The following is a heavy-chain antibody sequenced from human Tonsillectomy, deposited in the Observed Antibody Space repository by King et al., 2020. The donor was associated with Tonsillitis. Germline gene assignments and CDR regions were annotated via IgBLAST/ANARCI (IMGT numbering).Heavy chain of an antibody. V-gene: IGHV5-51*01. CDR1: GDRFARYP. J-gene: IGHJ4*02. D-gene: IGHD3-10*01. Sequence: VQLVESGAEVKKTGESLNISCKDSGDRFARYPLAWVRKMPGKGLEWMGTIYLSDSDTRYSPTFQGQLTISTDKSISTAYLQWSSLKASDTATYYCAMGGSGSSFDYWGQGTLVTVSS. CDR2: IYLSDSDT. CDR3: AMGGSGSSFDY.